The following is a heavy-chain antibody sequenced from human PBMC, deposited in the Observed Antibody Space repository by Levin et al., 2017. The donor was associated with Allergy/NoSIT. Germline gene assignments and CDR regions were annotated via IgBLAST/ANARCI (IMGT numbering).Heavy chain of an antibody. CDR2: IYYSGST. V-gene: IGHV4-59*01. Sequence: SQTLSLPCTVSGGSIHNYYWSWIRQPPGKGLEWIGYIYYSGSTNYNPSLKSRVTISVDTSKNQFSLKLSSVTAADTAVYYCARVPYSNPYGYYGMDVWGQGTTVTVSS. CDR3: ARVPYSNPYGYYGMDV. J-gene: IGHJ6*02. CDR1: GGSIHNYY. D-gene: IGHD4-11*01.